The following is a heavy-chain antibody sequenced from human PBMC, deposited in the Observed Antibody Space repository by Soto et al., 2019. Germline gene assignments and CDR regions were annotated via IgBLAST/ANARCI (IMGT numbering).Heavy chain of an antibody. CDR2: LFPADSDT. V-gene: IGHV5-51*01. J-gene: IGHJ6*02. D-gene: IGHD4-4*01. Sequence: GESLNFSGTRSQYNSMKFLVGWGRGMPWRGGEWWGILFPADSDTRFSPSFQGRVTMSVDKSTYTAYLQWSSLEASDTAIYYCTATLTSAMDIWGQGTPVTVSS. CDR3: TATLTSAMDI. CDR1: QYNSMKFL.